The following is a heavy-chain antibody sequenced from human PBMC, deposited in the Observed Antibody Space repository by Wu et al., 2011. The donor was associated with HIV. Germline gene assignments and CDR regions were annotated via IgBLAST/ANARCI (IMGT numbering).Heavy chain of an antibody. Sequence: QVQLVQSGAEVKKPGSSVKVSCKTSGGTFNTHAFSWVRQAPGQGPEWMGGIIPIFGTPNYAQKFQGRVTMTTDTSATTAYMELRSLRSDDTAIYYCARDGRGTGDYWGQGTLVTVSS. CDR3: ARDGRGTGDY. D-gene: IGHD1-14*01. CDR2: IIPIFGTP. CDR1: GGTFNTHA. V-gene: IGHV1-69*05. J-gene: IGHJ4*02.